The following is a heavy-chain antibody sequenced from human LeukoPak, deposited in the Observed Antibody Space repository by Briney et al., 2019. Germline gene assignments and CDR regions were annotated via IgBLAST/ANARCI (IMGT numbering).Heavy chain of an antibody. CDR3: ARVLSNLRYFDKPNWFDP. V-gene: IGHV1-69*13. J-gene: IGHJ5*02. D-gene: IGHD3-9*01. CDR1: GGTFSSYA. CDR2: IIPIFGTA. Sequence: GASVKVSCKASGGTFSSYAISWVRQAPGQGLEWMGGIIPIFGTANYAQKFQGRVTITADESTSTAYMELSSLRSEDTAVYYCARVLSNLRYFDKPNWFDPWGQGTLVTVSS.